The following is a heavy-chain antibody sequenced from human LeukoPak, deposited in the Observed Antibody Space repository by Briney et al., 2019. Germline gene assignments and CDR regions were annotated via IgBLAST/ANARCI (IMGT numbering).Heavy chain of an antibody. CDR1: GFTFDDYA. CDR3: AKGLGDALNYGMDV. D-gene: IGHD2-8*01. Sequence: GRSLRLSCAASGFTFDDYAMHWVRQAPGKGLEWVSGISWNSGSICYADSVKGRFTISRDNAKNSLYLQMNSLRAEDTALYHCAKGLGDALNYGMDVWGQGTTVTVSS. CDR2: ISWNSGSI. V-gene: IGHV3-9*01. J-gene: IGHJ6*02.